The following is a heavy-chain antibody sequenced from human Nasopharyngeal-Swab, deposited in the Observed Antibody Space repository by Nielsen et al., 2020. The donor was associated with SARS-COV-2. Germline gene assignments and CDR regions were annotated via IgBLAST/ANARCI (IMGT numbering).Heavy chain of an antibody. V-gene: IGHV1-69*10. D-gene: IGHD2-21*02. Sequence: SVKVSCKASGGNFSSYAISWVRQAPGQGLEWMGGIIPILGIANYAQKFQGRVTITADKSTSTAYMELSSLRSEDTAVYYCARTPYCGGDCYRHFDYWGQGTLVTVSS. CDR1: GGNFSSYA. J-gene: IGHJ4*02. CDR2: IIPILGIA. CDR3: ARTPYCGGDCYRHFDY.